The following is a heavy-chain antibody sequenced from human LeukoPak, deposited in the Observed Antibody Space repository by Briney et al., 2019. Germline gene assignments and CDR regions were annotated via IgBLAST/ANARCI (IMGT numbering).Heavy chain of an antibody. V-gene: IGHV3-7*04. J-gene: IGHJ4*02. CDR1: GFPFSSYW. D-gene: IGHD5-24*01. CDR3: TRVGYIDEGIDY. CDR2: IKQDGSKK. Sequence: GGSLRLSCVASGFPFSSYWMTWVRQAPGKGLGWVANIKQDGSKKSYVDSVKGRFTISRDNAKNSLYLQMNSLRAEDTAIYYCTRVGYIDEGIDYWGQGTPVTVSS.